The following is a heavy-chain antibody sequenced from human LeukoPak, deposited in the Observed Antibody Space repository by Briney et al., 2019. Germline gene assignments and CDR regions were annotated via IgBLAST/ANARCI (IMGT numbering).Heavy chain of an antibody. CDR1: GYSISSGYY. CDR3: AKDGGTDLVTKDAFDI. J-gene: IGHJ3*02. CDR2: IYHSGST. Sequence: SETLSLTCTVSGYSISSGYYWGWIRQPPGKGLEWIGSIYHSGSTYYNPSLKSRVTISVDTSKNQFSLKLSSVTAADTAVYYCAKDGGTDLVTKDAFDIWGQGTMVTVSS. D-gene: IGHD5-18*01. V-gene: IGHV4-38-2*02.